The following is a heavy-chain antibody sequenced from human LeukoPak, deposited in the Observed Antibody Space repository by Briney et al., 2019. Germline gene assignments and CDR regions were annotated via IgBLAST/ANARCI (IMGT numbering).Heavy chain of an antibody. D-gene: IGHD5-18*01. CDR1: GFTFSSYG. Sequence: HPGGSLRLSCAASGFTFSSYGMHWVRQAPGKGLEWVAVIWYDGSNKYYADSVKGRFTISRDNPKNTLYLQMNSLRAEDTAVYYCARAQGIQLWLLNYWGQGTLVTVSS. CDR3: ARAQGIQLWLLNY. V-gene: IGHV3-33*01. CDR2: IWYDGSNK. J-gene: IGHJ4*02.